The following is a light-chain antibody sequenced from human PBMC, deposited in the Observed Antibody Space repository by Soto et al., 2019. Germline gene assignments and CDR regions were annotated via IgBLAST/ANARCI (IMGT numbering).Light chain of an antibody. Sequence: IVLTQSPGTLSLSPGERATLSCRASQSVSNNYLAWYQQKSGQGPRLLIYDASTRATGIPARFSGSGSGTDFTLTISRLEPEDFAVYYCQQYGSSPLTFGGGTKVDIK. CDR1: QSVSNNY. CDR3: QQYGSSPLT. V-gene: IGKV3-20*01. J-gene: IGKJ4*01. CDR2: DAS.